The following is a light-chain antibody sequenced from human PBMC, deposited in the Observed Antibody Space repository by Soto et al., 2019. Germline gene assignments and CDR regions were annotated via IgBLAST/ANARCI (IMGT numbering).Light chain of an antibody. CDR3: QQYGSSPHT. V-gene: IGKV3-20*01. CDR1: QSITNNY. J-gene: IGKJ2*01. Sequence: ETVLTQSPGTLSLSPGERATLSCRASQSITNNYLAWYQQKPGQAPRLLIYGASSRVTGIPDRFSGSGSGTDFTLTISRLEPEDFAVYYCQQYGSSPHTFGQGTKLEIK. CDR2: GAS.